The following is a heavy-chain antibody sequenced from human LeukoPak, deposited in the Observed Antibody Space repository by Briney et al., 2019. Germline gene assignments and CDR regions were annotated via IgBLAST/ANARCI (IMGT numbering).Heavy chain of an antibody. D-gene: IGHD6-19*01. CDR2: IKGDGGDK. CDR3: ATWSSGWQFDY. J-gene: IGHJ4*02. Sequence: QPGGSLRLSCVTSGLTFSKPWMTWVRQAPGKGLQWVAHIKGDGGDKYYVDSVKGRFTISRDNGKTSVYLEMNSLRAEDTAVYYCATWSSGWQFDYWGQGTPISVSS. V-gene: IGHV3-7*05. CDR1: GLTFSKPW.